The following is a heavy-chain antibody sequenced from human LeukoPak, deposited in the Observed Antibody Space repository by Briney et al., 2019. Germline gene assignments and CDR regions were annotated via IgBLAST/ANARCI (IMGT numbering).Heavy chain of an antibody. V-gene: IGHV3-21*01. D-gene: IGHD3-22*01. CDR3: ASRSYDSSGYYYGDFDY. CDR2: ISSSSSYI. Sequence: GGSLRLSCAASGFTFSSYSMNWVRQAPGKGLEWVSSISSSSSYIYYADSVKGRFTISRDNAKNSLYLQMNSLRAEDTAVYYCASRSYDSSGYYYGDFDYWGQGTLVTVSS. J-gene: IGHJ4*02. CDR1: GFTFSSYS.